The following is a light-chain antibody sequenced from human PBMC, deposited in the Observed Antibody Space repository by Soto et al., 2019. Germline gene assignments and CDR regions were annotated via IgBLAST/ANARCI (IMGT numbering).Light chain of an antibody. CDR2: GAY. CDR3: QPYNNWPRT. J-gene: IGKJ1*01. CDR1: QSVSSN. Sequence: EIVMTQSPATLSVSPGERATLSCMASQSVSSNLAWYQQKPGQSPRLLIYGAYTRATGVTARFSGSGSGTEFTLTISRLQSEDFAVYYCQPYNNWPRTFGQGTQVDIK. V-gene: IGKV3-15*01.